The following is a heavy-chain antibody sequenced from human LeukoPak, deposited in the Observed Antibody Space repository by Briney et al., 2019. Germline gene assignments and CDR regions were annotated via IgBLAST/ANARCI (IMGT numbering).Heavy chain of an antibody. D-gene: IGHD2-2*01. J-gene: IGHJ4*02. V-gene: IGHV3-11*06. CDR2: ISSSSSYT. CDR3: AREGYCSSTSCQFDY. CDR1: GFTFSDYY. Sequence: PGGSLRLSCAASGFTFSDYYMSWIRQAPGKGLEWVSYISSSSSYTNYADSVKGRFTISRDNAKNSLYLQMNSLRAEDTAVYYCAREGYCSSTSCQFDYWGQGTLSPSPQ.